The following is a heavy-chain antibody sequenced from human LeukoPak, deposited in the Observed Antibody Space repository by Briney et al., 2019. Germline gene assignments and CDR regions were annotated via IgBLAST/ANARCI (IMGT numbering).Heavy chain of an antibody. CDR1: GGTISSGSYY. V-gene: IGHV4-61*10. CDR2: IYYSRST. J-gene: IGHJ6*03. Sequence: PSETLSLTCTVSGGTISSGSYYWSWIRQPAGKGLEWIGYIYYSRSTNYNPSLKSRVTISVDTSKNQFSLKLSSVTAADTAVYYCARDVRIAARPLFFHTSYYYYMDVWGKGTTVTVSS. D-gene: IGHD6-6*01. CDR3: ARDVRIAARPLFFHTSYYYYMDV.